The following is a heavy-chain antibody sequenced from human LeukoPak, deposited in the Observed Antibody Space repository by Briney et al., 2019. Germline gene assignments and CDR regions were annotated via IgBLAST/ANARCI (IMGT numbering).Heavy chain of an antibody. CDR1: GFAFSSYS. J-gene: IGHJ4*02. CDR3: ARDGAAVAGFDY. D-gene: IGHD6-19*01. Sequence: NAGGSLRLSCAASGFAFSSYSMNWVRQAPGKGLEWVSSISSSSSYIYYADSVKGRFTISRDNAKNSLYLQMNSLRAEDTAVYYCARDGAAVAGFDYWGQGTLVTVSS. CDR2: ISSSSSYI. V-gene: IGHV3-21*01.